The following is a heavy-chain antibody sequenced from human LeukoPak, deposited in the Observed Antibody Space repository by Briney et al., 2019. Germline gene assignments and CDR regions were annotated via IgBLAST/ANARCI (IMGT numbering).Heavy chain of an antibody. CDR3: ANIPYYYDSSGSG. CDR2: ISGSGGST. Sequence: GGSLRLSCAASGFTFSSYAMSWVRQAPGKGLEWVSAISGSGGSTYYADSVEGRFTISRDNSKNTLYLQMNSLRAEHTAVYYCANIPYYYDSSGSGWGQGTLVTVSS. CDR1: GFTFSSYA. D-gene: IGHD3-22*01. J-gene: IGHJ4*02. V-gene: IGHV3-23*01.